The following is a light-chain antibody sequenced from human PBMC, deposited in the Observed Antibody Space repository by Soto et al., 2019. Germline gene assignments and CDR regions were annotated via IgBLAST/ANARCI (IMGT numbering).Light chain of an antibody. CDR1: SRYVGSYNL. CDR2: EGS. V-gene: IGLV2-23*01. J-gene: IGLJ1*01. Sequence: QWVLTQPASGSRSPGPSISISCTETSRYVGSYNLGSWCQQHPGKAPELMIYEGSMRPSGVSNRFSGSKSGNTASLTISGLQAEAEADYYCCSYGGSSTPLYVFGTGTKVTVL. CDR3: CSYGGSSTPLYV.